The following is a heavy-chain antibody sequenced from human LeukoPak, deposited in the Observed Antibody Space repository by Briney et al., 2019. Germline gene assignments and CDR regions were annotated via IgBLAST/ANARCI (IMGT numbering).Heavy chain of an antibody. D-gene: IGHD1-26*01. Sequence: PGGSLRLSCAASGFTFSSYAMSWVRQSPGKGLEWVSSISGSGDITYYADSVKGRFSISRDSSKNTLYLQMNSLRAEDTAVYYCAKIMYSVRATTKEAFDIWGQGTMVTVSS. CDR1: GFTFSSYA. CDR3: AKIMYSVRATTKEAFDI. V-gene: IGHV3-23*01. J-gene: IGHJ3*02. CDR2: ISGSGDIT.